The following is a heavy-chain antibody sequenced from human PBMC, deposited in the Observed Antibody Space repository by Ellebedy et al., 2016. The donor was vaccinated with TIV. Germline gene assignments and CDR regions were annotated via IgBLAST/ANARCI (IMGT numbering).Heavy chain of an antibody. Sequence: PGGSLRLSCAASGFTFSRFGMQWVRQAPGKGLEWVAVISHDGSVKHYADSVKGRFTISRDNSKNTLNLQLSSLRCEDTAVYYCAKETTELTATTLYWGQGTLVTVSS. CDR3: AKETTELTATTLY. J-gene: IGHJ4*02. V-gene: IGHV3-30*18. CDR1: GFTFSRFG. D-gene: IGHD1-1*01. CDR2: ISHDGSVK.